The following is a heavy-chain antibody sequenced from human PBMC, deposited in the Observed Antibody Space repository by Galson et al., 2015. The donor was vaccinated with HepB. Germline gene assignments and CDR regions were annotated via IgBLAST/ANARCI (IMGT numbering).Heavy chain of an antibody. V-gene: IGHV3-21*01. CDR2: ISSSSSYI. CDR1: GFTFSSYS. J-gene: IGHJ4*02. D-gene: IGHD3-22*01. CDR3: ARGHYYDSSGYWHGLDY. Sequence: SLRLSCAASGFTFSSYSMNWVRQAPGKGLEWVSSISSSSSYIYYADSVKGRFTISRDNAKNSLYLQMNSLRAEDTAVYYCARGHYYDSSGYWHGLDYWGQGTLVTVSS.